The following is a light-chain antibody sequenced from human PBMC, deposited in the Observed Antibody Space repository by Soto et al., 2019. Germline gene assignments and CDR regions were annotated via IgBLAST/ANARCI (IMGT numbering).Light chain of an antibody. CDR3: QKYNSAHFT. CDR2: AAS. CDR1: QGISNY. Sequence: DIQMTQSPSSLSASVGDRVTITCRASQGISNYLAWYQQKPGKVPKLLIYAASTLQSGVPSRFSGRESRTDFTLTISSLQPEDVATYYCQKYNSAHFTFGPGTKVDIK. J-gene: IGKJ3*01. V-gene: IGKV1-27*01.